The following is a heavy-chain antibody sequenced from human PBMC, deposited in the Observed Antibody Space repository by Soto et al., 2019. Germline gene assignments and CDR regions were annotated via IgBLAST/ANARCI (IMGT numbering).Heavy chain of an antibody. J-gene: IGHJ6*02. V-gene: IGHV3-33*01. CDR2: IWYDGSNK. Sequence: QVQLVESGGGVVQPGRSLRLSCVVSGFTFSSYGMHWVRQAPGKGLEWVAVIWYDGSNKYYADSVKGRFTISRDNSKNTWYLQMNNLRAEDTAVYYCSSDILQKYCRGYCYFFSSLDVWGQGTTVTVS. D-gene: IGHD2-21*01. CDR3: SSDILQKYCRGYCYFFSSLDV. CDR1: GFTFSSYG.